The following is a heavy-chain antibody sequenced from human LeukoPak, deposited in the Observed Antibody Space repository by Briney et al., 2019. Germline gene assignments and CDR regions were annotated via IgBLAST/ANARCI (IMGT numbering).Heavy chain of an antibody. D-gene: IGHD2-2*02. CDR2: IIPIFGTA. J-gene: IGHJ5*01. CDR1: GGTFSSYA. CDR3: ARSPRCCYTNWFDP. Sequence: SVKVSFKASGGTFSSYAISWVRQAPGQGLEWMGGIIPIFGTANYAQKFQGRVTITTDESTSTAYMELSSLRSEDTAVYYCARSPRCCYTNWFDPWGQGTLVTVSS. V-gene: IGHV1-69*05.